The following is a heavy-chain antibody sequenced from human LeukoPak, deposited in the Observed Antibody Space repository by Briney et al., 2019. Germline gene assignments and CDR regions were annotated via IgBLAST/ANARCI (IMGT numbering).Heavy chain of an antibody. Sequence: ASVKVSCKASGGTFSSYAISWVRHAPGQGLEWMGGIIPIFGTANYAQKFQGRVTITTDESTSTAYMELSSLRSEDTAVYYCAREYCSSTSCYYPWFDPWGQGTLVTVSS. D-gene: IGHD2-2*01. V-gene: IGHV1-69*05. CDR2: IIPIFGTA. J-gene: IGHJ5*02. CDR1: GGTFSSYA. CDR3: AREYCSSTSCYYPWFDP.